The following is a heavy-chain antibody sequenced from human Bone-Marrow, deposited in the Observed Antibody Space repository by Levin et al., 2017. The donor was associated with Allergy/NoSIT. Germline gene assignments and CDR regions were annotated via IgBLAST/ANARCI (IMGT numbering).Heavy chain of an antibody. V-gene: IGHV3-23*01. CDR1: GFTFSDYA. CDR2: IFGYGGGP. CDR3: AKWQGHPHTSYHLDY. Sequence: PGGSLRLSCAASGFTFSDYAMGWVRQAPGKGLEWVSSIFGYGGGPNYANSVKGRFTISRDNSRNTLYLQMDSLTVETTAVYYCAKWQGHPHTSYHLDYWGHGTLVTVSS. J-gene: IGHJ4*01.